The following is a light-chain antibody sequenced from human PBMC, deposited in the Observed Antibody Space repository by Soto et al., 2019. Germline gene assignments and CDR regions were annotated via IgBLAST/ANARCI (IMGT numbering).Light chain of an antibody. Sequence: DIQMTQSPSSLSAAVGDRVTITCRASQDISNSLVWIQQKPGKAPKSLIYRASILQSGVPSRFSGRGSGTDFTLTITSLQPEDFATYYCQQSYSHPITFGQGTRLEIK. CDR2: RAS. J-gene: IGKJ5*01. V-gene: IGKV1-16*01. CDR3: QQSYSHPIT. CDR1: QDISNS.